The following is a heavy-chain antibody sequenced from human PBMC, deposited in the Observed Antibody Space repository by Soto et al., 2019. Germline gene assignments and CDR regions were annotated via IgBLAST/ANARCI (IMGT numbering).Heavy chain of an antibody. CDR1: GGTFIGYD. J-gene: IGHJ6*03. D-gene: IGHD2-2*01. CDR3: ACRVGYCSSTSCPLGYYYYYMDV. V-gene: IGHV4-34*08. Sequence: SETLSLTCAVDGGTFIGYDLSWIRQNPGKGLEWIGEINHSGSTNYNPSLKSRVTISVDTSKNQFSLKLSSVTAADTAVYYCACRVGYCSSTSCPLGYYYYYMDVWGKGTTVTVSS. CDR2: INHSGST.